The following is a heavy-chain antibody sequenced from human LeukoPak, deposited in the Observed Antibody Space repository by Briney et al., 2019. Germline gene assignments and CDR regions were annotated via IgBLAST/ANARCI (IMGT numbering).Heavy chain of an antibody. J-gene: IGHJ6*02. CDR3: AKYGAYWFPDV. Sequence: GGSLRLSCAASGFTFDDYAMHWVRQAPGKGLEWVSGISWNSGSIGYADSVKGRFTISRDNSKNTMYLQMNSLRVEDTAVYYCAKYGAYWFPDVWGQGTTVTVSS. CDR2: ISWNSGSI. V-gene: IGHV3-9*01. D-gene: IGHD2-8*02. CDR1: GFTFDDYA.